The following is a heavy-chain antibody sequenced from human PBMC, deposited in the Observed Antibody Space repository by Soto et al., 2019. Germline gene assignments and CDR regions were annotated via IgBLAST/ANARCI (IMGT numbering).Heavy chain of an antibody. J-gene: IGHJ4*02. D-gene: IGHD1-26*01. CDR3: ASYMAKGGGSAAFDY. CDR1: GYTFTVYY. Sequence: QVQLVQSGAEVKKPGASVNVSCKASGYTFTVYYMHWVRQAPGQGLEWMGWINPKSGGTMYPQKFQGRVTMTWDTSISTAYMAMTRLRSDDAAVYYCASYMAKGGGSAAFDYWGQGTLVPVSS. CDR2: INPKSGGT. V-gene: IGHV1-2*02.